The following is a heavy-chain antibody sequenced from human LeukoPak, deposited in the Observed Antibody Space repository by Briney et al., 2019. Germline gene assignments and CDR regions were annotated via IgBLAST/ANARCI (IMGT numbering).Heavy chain of an antibody. CDR3: TTEAGDD. Sequence: GGSLRLSCAASGFTFSNAWMSWVRQAPGKGLEWVGHIKSKTDGGTTDYAAPVKGRLTISRDDSKNTLYLQMDSLKTEDTAVYYCTTEAGDDWGQGTLVTVSS. D-gene: IGHD5-24*01. CDR1: GFTFSNAW. CDR2: IKSKTDGGTT. V-gene: IGHV3-15*01. J-gene: IGHJ4*02.